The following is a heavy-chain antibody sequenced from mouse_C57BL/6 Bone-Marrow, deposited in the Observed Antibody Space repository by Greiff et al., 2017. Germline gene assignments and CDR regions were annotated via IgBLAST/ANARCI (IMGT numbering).Heavy chain of an antibody. D-gene: IGHD1-1*01. J-gene: IGHJ3*01. CDR2: IYPGSGST. CDR3: AKSPPTVEAY. V-gene: IGHV1-55*01. Sequence: QVQLQQPGAELVKPGASVQMSCKASGYTFTSYWITWVKQRPGQGLEWIGDIYPGSGSTNYNEKFQSKATLTVDTSSSTAYMQLSSLTSEDSAVYYCAKSPPTVEAYWGQGTLVTVSA. CDR1: GYTFTSYW.